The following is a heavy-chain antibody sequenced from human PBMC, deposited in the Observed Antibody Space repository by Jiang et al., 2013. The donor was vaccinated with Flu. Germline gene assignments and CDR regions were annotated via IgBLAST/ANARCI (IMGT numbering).Heavy chain of an antibody. CDR1: GYTFTGYY. CDR2: INPNSGGT. Sequence: SGAEVKKPGASVKVSCKASGYTFTGYYMHWVRQAPGQGLEWMGRINPNSGGTNYAQKFQGRVTMTRDTSISTAYMELSRLRSDDTVVYYCARGGIAAAGTEPYYYYGMDVWGQGTTVTVSS. CDR3: ARGGIAAAGTEPYYYYGMDV. D-gene: IGHD6-13*01. J-gene: IGHJ6*02. V-gene: IGHV1-2*05.